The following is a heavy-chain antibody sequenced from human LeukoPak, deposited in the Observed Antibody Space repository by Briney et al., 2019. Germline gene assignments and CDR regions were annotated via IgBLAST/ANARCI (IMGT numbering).Heavy chain of an antibody. J-gene: IGHJ4*02. CDR2: INHSGST. D-gene: IGHD6-19*01. CDR1: GGSFSGYY. Sequence: PSETLSLTCAVYGGSFSGYYWSWIRQPPGKGLEWIGEINHSGSTNYNPSLESRVTISVDTSKNQFSLKLSSVTAADTAVYYCARGTSVAGLHFDYWGQGTLVTVSS. CDR3: ARGTSVAGLHFDY. V-gene: IGHV4-34*01.